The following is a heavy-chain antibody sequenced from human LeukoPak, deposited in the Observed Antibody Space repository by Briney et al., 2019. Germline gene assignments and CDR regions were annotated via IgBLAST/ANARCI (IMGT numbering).Heavy chain of an antibody. V-gene: IGHV1-18*01. D-gene: IGHD6-19*01. CDR3: ARVEIAVAVTGSGGNYSYYYGLDV. Sequence: ASVKVSCKASGYTFTSYGISWVRQAPGQGLEWMGWISAYNGNTIYAQKLQGRLTITTDTSTSTAYMELRSLRSDDTAVYYCARVEIAVAVTGSGGNYSYYYGLDVWGQGTTVTVSS. CDR2: ISAYNGNT. J-gene: IGHJ6*02. CDR1: GYTFTSYG.